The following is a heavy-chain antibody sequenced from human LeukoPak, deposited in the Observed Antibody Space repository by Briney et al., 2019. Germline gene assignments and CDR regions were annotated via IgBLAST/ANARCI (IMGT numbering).Heavy chain of an antibody. CDR1: GGSFSGYY. Sequence: PSETLSLTCAVYGGSFSGYYWSWIRQPPGKGLEWIGEINHSGSTNYNPSLKSRVTISVDTSKNRFSLKLSSVTAADTAVYYCAGYSYGPDYWGQGTLVTVSS. CDR3: AGYSYGPDY. V-gene: IGHV4-34*01. CDR2: INHSGST. J-gene: IGHJ4*02. D-gene: IGHD5-18*01.